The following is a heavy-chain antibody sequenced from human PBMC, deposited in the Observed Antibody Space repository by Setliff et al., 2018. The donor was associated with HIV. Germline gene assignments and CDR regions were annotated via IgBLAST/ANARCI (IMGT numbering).Heavy chain of an antibody. V-gene: IGHV4-61*08. CDR1: GGFISSGDYS. Sequence: PSETLSLTCTVSGGFISSGDYSWSWIRQSPGKGLEWIGYFYHSGSTNYNPSLKSRVSISVDTSKNEFSLNLSSLTAADTAVYYCARDSNAPYFQHWGQGTLVTVSS. J-gene: IGHJ1*01. CDR2: FYHSGST. D-gene: IGHD1-1*01. CDR3: ARDSNAPYFQH.